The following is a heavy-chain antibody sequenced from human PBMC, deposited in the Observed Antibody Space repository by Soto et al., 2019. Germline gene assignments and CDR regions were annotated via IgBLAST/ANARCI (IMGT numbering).Heavy chain of an antibody. V-gene: IGHV3-66*01. Sequence: GGSLRLSCAASVFTVSSNYMSWVRQAPGKGLEWVSVIYSGGSTYYADSVKGRVTISRDNSKNTLYLQMNSLRAEETAVYYCASPFPSDAFDIWGQGKMVTVSS. CDR1: VFTVSSNY. CDR3: ASPFPSDAFDI. CDR2: IYSGGST. J-gene: IGHJ3*02.